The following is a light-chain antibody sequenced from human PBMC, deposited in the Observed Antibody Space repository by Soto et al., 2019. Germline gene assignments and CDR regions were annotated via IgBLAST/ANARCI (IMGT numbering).Light chain of an antibody. CDR3: QQYNNWPLT. V-gene: IGKV3-15*01. J-gene: IGKJ4*01. CDR1: QSVSSN. Sequence: EIVMTQSADTLSVSPGERATLSCRASQSVSSNLAWYQQKPGQAPRLLIYGASTRATGIPARFSGSGSGTEFTLTISSLQSEDVAVYYCQQYNNWPLTFGGGTKVEIK. CDR2: GAS.